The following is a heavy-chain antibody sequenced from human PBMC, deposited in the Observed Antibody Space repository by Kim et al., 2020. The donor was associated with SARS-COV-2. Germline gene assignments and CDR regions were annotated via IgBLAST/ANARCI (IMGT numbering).Heavy chain of an antibody. CDR3: ARARRYYDILTGYHDYGMDV. Sequence: ASVKVSCKASGYTFSSYAMHWVRQAPGQRLEWMGWINADNGNTKYSQRFQGRVTITRDTSVSTAYMELSRLRSEDTAVYYCARARRYYDILTGYHDYGMDVWGQGTTVTVSS. D-gene: IGHD3-9*01. J-gene: IGHJ6*01. CDR1: GYTFSSYA. CDR2: INADNGNT. V-gene: IGHV1-3*01.